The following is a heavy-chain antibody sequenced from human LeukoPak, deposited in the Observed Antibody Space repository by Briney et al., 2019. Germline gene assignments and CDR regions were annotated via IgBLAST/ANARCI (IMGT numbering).Heavy chain of an antibody. Sequence: ASVKVSCKASGYTFTGYYMHWVRQAPGQGLEWMGWINPNSGGTNYAQKFQGRVTMTRDTSISTAYMELSRLRSDDMAVYYCARDRPYCSSTSCYTYYYYYYMDVWGKGTTVTVSS. CDR1: GYTFTGYY. D-gene: IGHD2-2*02. CDR2: INPNSGGT. CDR3: ARDRPYCSSTSCYTYYYYYYMDV. J-gene: IGHJ6*03. V-gene: IGHV1-2*02.